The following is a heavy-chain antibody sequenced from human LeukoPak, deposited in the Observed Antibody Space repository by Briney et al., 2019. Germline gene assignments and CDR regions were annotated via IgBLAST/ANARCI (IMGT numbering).Heavy chain of an antibody. J-gene: IGHJ4*02. Sequence: ASVKVSCKASGYTFTDYYIHWVRQAPGHGLEWMGWVNPHSGGTNFAQGFRGRVTMTRDTSITTAYMELTSLRSDDTAVYYCARDLFYSVSGTYYNVGRVFNYWGQGTLVTVSS. CDR2: VNPHSGGT. CDR1: GYTFTDYY. V-gene: IGHV1-2*02. CDR3: ARDLFYSVSGTYYNVGRVFNY. D-gene: IGHD3-10*01.